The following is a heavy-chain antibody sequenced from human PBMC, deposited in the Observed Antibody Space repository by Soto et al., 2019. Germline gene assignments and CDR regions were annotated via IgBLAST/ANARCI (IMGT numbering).Heavy chain of an antibody. CDR3: ARAGDFRIDR. Sequence: SETLSLTCAVSGGSITHYYWAWIRQPPGQGLEWIGYIYNSVNTKYNPSLKGRVTTSIDTSRNQFSLRLSSLTAADTAIYYCARAGDFRIDRSGQGTLVTVSS. D-gene: IGHD3-10*01. V-gene: IGHV4-59*01. CDR2: IYNSVNT. J-gene: IGHJ5*02. CDR1: GGSITHYY.